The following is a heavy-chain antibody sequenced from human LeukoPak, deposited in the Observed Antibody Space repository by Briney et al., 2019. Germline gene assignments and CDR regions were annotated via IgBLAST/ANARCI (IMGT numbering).Heavy chain of an antibody. CDR1: GFTVSSNY. D-gene: IGHD3-22*01. V-gene: IGHV4-38-2*01. CDR3: ARGTKYYYDSSGYYPYYYYYYMDV. CDR2: FYHGGST. Sequence: GSLRLSCAASGFTVSSNYMSWVRQAPGKGLEWIGTFYHGGSTYYNPSLKSRVTISVDTSKNQFSLNLTSVTAADTAVYYCARGTKYYYDSSGYYPYYYYYYMDVWGKGTTVTVSS. J-gene: IGHJ6*03.